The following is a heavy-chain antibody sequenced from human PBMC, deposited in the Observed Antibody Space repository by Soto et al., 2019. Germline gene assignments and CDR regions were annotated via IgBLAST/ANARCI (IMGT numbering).Heavy chain of an antibody. J-gene: IGHJ4*02. Sequence: EVQLVESGGGLVQPGESLRLSCAASGFTFSSYWMHWIRQAPGKGLVWVSRVSSYGSSTVYANSVKGRLTISRDNAKNTRYLQMNRLSDEDPAVYYCARGLPNFSSFDSWGQGTLVTVSS. V-gene: IGHV3-74*01. D-gene: IGHD5-12*01. CDR1: GFTFSSYW. CDR3: ARGLPNFSSFDS. CDR2: VSSYGSST.